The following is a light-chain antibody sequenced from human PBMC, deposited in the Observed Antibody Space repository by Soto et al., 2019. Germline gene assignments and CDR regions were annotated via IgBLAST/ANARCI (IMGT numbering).Light chain of an antibody. CDR2: DVS. CDR3: SSYTTSNTRQIV. J-gene: IGLJ1*01. CDR1: NSDVGGYNY. V-gene: IGLV2-14*03. Sequence: QSVLTQPASVSGSPGQSITISCTGTNSDVGGYNYVSWHQHHPGKAPKLIIYDVSNRPSGVSIRFSGSKSDNTASLTISGLQPGYGADYHCSSYTTSNTRQIVFGTGTKVTVL.